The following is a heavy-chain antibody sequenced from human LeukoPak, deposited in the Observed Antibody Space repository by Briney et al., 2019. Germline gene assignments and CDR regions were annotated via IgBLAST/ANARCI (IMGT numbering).Heavy chain of an antibody. CDR1: GGTFSSYA. J-gene: IGHJ4*02. CDR2: IIPILGIA. CDR3: ARDHEGPYYYDSSGYLHY. D-gene: IGHD3-22*01. Sequence: ASVKVSCKASGGTFSSYAISWARQAPGQGLEWMRRIIPILGIANYAQKFQGRVTITADKSTSTAYMELSSLRSEDTAVYYCARDHEGPYYYDSSGYLHYWGQGTLVTVSS. V-gene: IGHV1-69*04.